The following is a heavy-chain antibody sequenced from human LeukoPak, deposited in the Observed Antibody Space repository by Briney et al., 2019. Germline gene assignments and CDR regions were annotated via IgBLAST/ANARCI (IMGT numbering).Heavy chain of an antibody. D-gene: IGHD1-26*01. CDR2: ISSSGDST. J-gene: IGHJ3*02. CDR3: ARSMAGATRSRSFDI. Sequence: GGSLRLSCAASGFMFSDDYMSWIRQAPGKGLEWISYISSSGDSTYYADSVRGRFSISRDNAKNSLSLQMNSLRAEDTAVYYCARSMAGATRSRSFDIWGQGQWSPSLQ. V-gene: IGHV3-11*01. CDR1: GFMFSDDY.